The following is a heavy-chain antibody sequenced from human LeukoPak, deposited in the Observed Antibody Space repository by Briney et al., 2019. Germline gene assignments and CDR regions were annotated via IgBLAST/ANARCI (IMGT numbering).Heavy chain of an antibody. CDR1: GDSITNDNHY. V-gene: IGHV4-61*02. CDR3: TRKQWVEYYFDS. J-gene: IGHJ4*02. CDR2: ISATGNT. Sequence: SETLSLTCTVFGDSITNDNHYWSWIRQPAGKGLEWIGRISATGNTNYNPSLNSRVTISADTSKNQFSLRLSSVTAADTAVYYCTRKQWVEYYFDSWGQGTLVTVSS. D-gene: IGHD6-19*01.